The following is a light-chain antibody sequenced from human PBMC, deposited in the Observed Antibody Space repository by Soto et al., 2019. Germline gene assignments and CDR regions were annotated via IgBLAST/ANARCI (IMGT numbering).Light chain of an antibody. J-gene: IGKJ5*01. CDR3: QQYSHLIT. Sequence: DIQMTQSPSTLSASVGDRVSITCRASQSISNWLAWYQQKPGKVPKLLIYDASSLESGVPSRFNGSGSGTDFTFTISSLQPEDIATYYCQQYSHLITFGQGTRLEIK. CDR1: QSISNW. V-gene: IGKV1-5*01. CDR2: DAS.